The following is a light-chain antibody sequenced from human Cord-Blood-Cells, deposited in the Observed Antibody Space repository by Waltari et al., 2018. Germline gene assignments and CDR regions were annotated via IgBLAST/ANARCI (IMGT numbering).Light chain of an antibody. Sequence: VIWMTQPPPLLPASTGARVTISSRESQGISSYLTWYKQKPGKAPELLIYAASTLQSGVPSRFSGSGSGTDFTLTISCLQSEDFATYYCQQYYSIPLTFGQGTRVEIK. J-gene: IGKJ1*01. CDR3: QQYYSIPLT. CDR1: QGISSY. CDR2: AAS. V-gene: IGKV1D-8*01.